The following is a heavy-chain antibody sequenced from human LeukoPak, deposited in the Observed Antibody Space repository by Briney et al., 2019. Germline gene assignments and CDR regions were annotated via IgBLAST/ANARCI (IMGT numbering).Heavy chain of an antibody. CDR3: ARSDTGSFDY. CDR1: GGSISSYY. J-gene: IGHJ4*02. V-gene: IGHV4-59*01. CDR2: IYYSGST. Sequence: SETLSLTCTVSGGSISSYYWSWIRQPPGKGLEWIGYIYYSGSTNYNPSLKSRVTISVDTSKNQFSLKLSSVTAADTAVYYCARSDTGSFDYWGQGTLITVSS.